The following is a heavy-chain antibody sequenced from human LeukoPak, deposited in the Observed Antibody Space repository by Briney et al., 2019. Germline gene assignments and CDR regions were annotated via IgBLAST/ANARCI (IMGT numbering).Heavy chain of an antibody. Sequence: GGSLRLSCAASGFTFSSYSMNWVRQAPGKGLEWVSSISSSSSYIYYADSVKGRFTISRDNAKNSLYLQMNSLRAEDTAVYYCARGQVTAAGHDYWGQGTLVTVSS. CDR1: GFTFSSYS. CDR3: ARGQVTAAGHDY. D-gene: IGHD6-13*01. J-gene: IGHJ4*02. V-gene: IGHV3-21*01. CDR2: ISSSSSYI.